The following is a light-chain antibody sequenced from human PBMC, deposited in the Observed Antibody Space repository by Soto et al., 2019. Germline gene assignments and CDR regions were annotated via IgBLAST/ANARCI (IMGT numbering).Light chain of an antibody. CDR2: DAS. J-gene: IGKJ4*01. V-gene: IGKV1-5*01. CDR1: QSVRSW. Sequence: DNQLTQSPSSISASVGDRVTITCRASQSVRSWLAWYQQKPGRAPKFLIYDASSLESGVPSRFSGSGSGTEFTLTISNLQPDDFATYYCQQYDNYPLTFGGGTKVDIK. CDR3: QQYDNYPLT.